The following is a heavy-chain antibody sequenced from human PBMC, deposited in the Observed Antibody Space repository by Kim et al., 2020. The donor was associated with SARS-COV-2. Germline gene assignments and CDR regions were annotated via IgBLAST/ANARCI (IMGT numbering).Heavy chain of an antibody. J-gene: IGHJ4*02. V-gene: IGHV3-48*02. CDR1: GFTFGSTS. Sequence: GGSLRLSCAASGFTFGSTSMHWVRQAPGKGLEWVSYISTSASSIYYADSVKGRLTISRDNAKNSLFLQMNSLRDEDTAVYYCATSRWLQPYYWGQGTLVTVSS. CDR3: ATSRWLQPYY. CDR2: ISTSASSI. D-gene: IGHD5-18*01.